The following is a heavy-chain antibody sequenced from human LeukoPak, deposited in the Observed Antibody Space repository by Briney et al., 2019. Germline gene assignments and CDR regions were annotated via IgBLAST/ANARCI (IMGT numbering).Heavy chain of an antibody. D-gene: IGHD6-13*01. CDR1: GGSISSYY. CDR3: ARSGQQLVYGFDP. Sequence: SETLSLTCTVSGGSISSYYWSWIRQPPGKGLEWIGYIYYSGSTNYNPCLKSRGTISVDTSKNQFSLKLSSVTAADTAVYYCARSGQQLVYGFDPWGQGTLVTVSS. V-gene: IGHV4-59*01. CDR2: IYYSGST. J-gene: IGHJ5*02.